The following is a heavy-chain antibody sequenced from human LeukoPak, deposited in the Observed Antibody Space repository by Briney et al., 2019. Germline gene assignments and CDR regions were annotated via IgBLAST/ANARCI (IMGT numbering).Heavy chain of an antibody. J-gene: IGHJ4*02. CDR1: GYTFTSYG. Sequence: ASVKVSYRASGYTFTSYGISWVRQAPGQGLEWMGWISAYNGNTNYAQKLQGRVTMTTDTSTSTAYMELRSLRSDDTAVYYCARDRYYDSSGYYLKHFDYWGQGTLVTVSS. CDR3: ARDRYYDSSGYYLKHFDY. V-gene: IGHV1-18*01. CDR2: ISAYNGNT. D-gene: IGHD3-22*01.